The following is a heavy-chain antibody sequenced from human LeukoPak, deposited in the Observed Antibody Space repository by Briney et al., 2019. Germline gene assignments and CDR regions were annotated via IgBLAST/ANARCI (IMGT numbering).Heavy chain of an antibody. CDR3: ARGFYDFWSGYYRGFDY. CDR1: GFRFSSYW. D-gene: IGHD3-3*01. V-gene: IGHV4-59*01. J-gene: IGHJ4*02. Sequence: GSLRLSCAASGFRFSSYWMHWIRQPPGKGLEWIGYIYYSGSTNYNPSLKSRVTISVDTSKNQFSLKLSSVTAADTAVYYCARGFYDFWSGYYRGFDYWGQGTLVTVSS. CDR2: IYYSGST.